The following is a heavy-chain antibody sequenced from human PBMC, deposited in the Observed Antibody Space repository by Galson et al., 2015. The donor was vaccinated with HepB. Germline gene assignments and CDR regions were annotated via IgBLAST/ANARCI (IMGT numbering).Heavy chain of an antibody. Sequence: CAISGDSVSSNSAAWNWIRQSSSRGLEWLGRTYYRSKWYHEYAVSVKSRIDINPGTSKNQFSLRPDSVTPEDTGIYYSATRYYCSWGQGNLVPVSS. D-gene: IGHD2-21*01. CDR1: GDSVSSNSAA. J-gene: IGHJ5*02. CDR3: ATRYYCS. V-gene: IGHV6-1*01. CDR2: TYYRSKWYH.